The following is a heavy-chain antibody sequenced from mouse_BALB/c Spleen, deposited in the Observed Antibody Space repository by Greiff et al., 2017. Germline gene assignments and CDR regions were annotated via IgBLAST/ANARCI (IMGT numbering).Heavy chain of an antibody. CDR3: ARDYGHYFDY. D-gene: IGHD1-1*02. CDR2: ISNLAYSI. V-gene: IGHV5-15*02. Sequence: VQLKESGGGLVQPGGSRKLSCAASGFTFSDYGMAWVRQAPGKGPEWVAFISNLAYSIYYADTVTGRFTISRENAKNTLYLEMSSLRSEDTAMYYCARDYGHYFDYWGQGTTLTVSS. J-gene: IGHJ2*01. CDR1: GFTFSDYG.